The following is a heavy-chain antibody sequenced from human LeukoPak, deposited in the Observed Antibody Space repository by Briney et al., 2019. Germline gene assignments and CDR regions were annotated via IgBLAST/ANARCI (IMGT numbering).Heavy chain of an antibody. J-gene: IGHJ4*02. D-gene: IGHD2-21*01. CDR2: IKQDGSEK. CDR1: GFTFSSYA. Sequence: GGSLRLSCAASGFTFSSYAMSWVRQAPGKGLEWVANIKQDGSEKYYVDSVKGRFTISRDNAKNSLYLQMNSLRAEDTAVYYCAREDSIPMAPADYWGQGTLVTVSS. CDR3: AREDSIPMAPADY. V-gene: IGHV3-7*01.